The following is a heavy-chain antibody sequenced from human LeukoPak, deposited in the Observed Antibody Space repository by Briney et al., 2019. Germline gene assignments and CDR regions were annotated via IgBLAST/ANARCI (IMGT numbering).Heavy chain of an antibody. D-gene: IGHD1-26*01. Sequence: ASVKVSCKASGYTFTGYYMHWVRQAPGQRLEWMGWINAGNSNTKYSQKFQGRVTITRDTSASTAYMELSSLGSEDTAVYYCARGAVGAAYFDYWGQGTLVTVSS. CDR3: ARGAVGAAYFDY. J-gene: IGHJ4*02. V-gene: IGHV1-3*01. CDR2: INAGNSNT. CDR1: GYTFTGYY.